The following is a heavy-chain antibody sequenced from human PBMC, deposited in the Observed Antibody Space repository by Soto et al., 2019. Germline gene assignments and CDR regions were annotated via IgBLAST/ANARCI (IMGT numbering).Heavy chain of an antibody. CDR2: FDPDDGET. CDR3: ATHYGYGTFDY. D-gene: IGHD5-18*01. CDR1: GYTLTGLS. Sequence: ASVKVSCNVSGYTLTGLSMHWVRQAPGKGLEWMGGFDPDDGETIYAQKFQGRVTMTEDTSTDTAYMELSSLRSEDTAVYYCATHYGYGTFDYWGQGTLVTLSS. V-gene: IGHV1-24*01. J-gene: IGHJ4*02.